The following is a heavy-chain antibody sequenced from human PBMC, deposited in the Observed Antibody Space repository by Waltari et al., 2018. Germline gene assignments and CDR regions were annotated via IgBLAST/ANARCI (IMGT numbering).Heavy chain of an antibody. D-gene: IGHD5-12*01. CDR1: GYTFTGYY. J-gene: IGHJ5*02. V-gene: IGHV1-2*02. Sequence: QVQLVQSGAEVKKPGASVKVSCKASGYTFTGYYMHWVRQAPGQGLEWMGWINPNSGGTNYAQKFQGRVTKTRDTSISTAYMELSRLRSDDTAVYYCARELDNSGYDWGSPWFDPWGQGTLVTVSS. CDR2: INPNSGGT. CDR3: ARELDNSGYDWGSPWFDP.